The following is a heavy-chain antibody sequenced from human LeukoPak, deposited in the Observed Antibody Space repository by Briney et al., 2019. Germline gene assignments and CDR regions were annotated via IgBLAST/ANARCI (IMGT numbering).Heavy chain of an antibody. J-gene: IGHJ5*02. CDR2: IYHSGST. Sequence: KPSQTLSLTCAVSGGSISSGGYSWSWIRQPPGKGLEWIGYIYHSGSTYYNPSLKSRVTISVDRSKNQFSLKLSSVTAADTAVYYCARDNPTTVTTDYDNWFDPWGQGTLVTVSS. CDR3: ARDNPTTVTTDYDNWFDP. CDR1: GGSISSGGYS. V-gene: IGHV4-30-2*01. D-gene: IGHD4-17*01.